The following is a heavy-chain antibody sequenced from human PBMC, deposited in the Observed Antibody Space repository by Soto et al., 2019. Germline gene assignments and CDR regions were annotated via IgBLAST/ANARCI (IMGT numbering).Heavy chain of an antibody. CDR3: ARCSSSSLHDDPPREYYFGY. CDR1: GGSFIGYY. J-gene: IGHJ4*02. Sequence: SETLCLTCAVYGGSFIGYYWSWIRQPPGKGLEWIGEINHSGSTNYNPSLKSRVTISVDTSKNQFSLKLSSVTAADTAVYYCARCSSSSLHDDPPREYYFGYWGQGPPVAVSS. D-gene: IGHD6-6*01. CDR2: INHSGST. V-gene: IGHV4-34*01.